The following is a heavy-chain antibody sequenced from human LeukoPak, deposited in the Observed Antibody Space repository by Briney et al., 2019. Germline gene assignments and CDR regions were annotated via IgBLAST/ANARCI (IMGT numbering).Heavy chain of an antibody. D-gene: IGHD3-22*01. CDR1: GDSVSRSDSY. CDR3: ARRRYYDGSGYLE. Sequence: PSETLSLTCSVSGDSVSRSDSYWDWIRQPPGKGLEWIGTIYYSGRTYYSPSLKSRVTMSVDPSNNQFSLTLRCVTAADTAVYYCARRRYYDGSGYLEWGQGTLLSVSS. J-gene: IGHJ1*01. CDR2: IYYSGRT. V-gene: IGHV4-39*01.